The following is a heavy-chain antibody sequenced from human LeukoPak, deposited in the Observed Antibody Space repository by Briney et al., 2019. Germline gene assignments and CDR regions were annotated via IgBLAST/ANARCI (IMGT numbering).Heavy chain of an antibody. CDR2: IIPIFGTA. CDR1: VGSFSSYA. Sequence: ASVKVSCKASVGSFSSYAISWVRQAPRQGLEWMGGIIPIFGTANYAQKFQVRVTITTDESTSTAYMELSSLRSEDTAVYYCARTPGYSYVWFDPWGQGTLVTVSS. V-gene: IGHV1-69*05. CDR3: ARTPGYSYVWFDP. J-gene: IGHJ5*02. D-gene: IGHD5-18*01.